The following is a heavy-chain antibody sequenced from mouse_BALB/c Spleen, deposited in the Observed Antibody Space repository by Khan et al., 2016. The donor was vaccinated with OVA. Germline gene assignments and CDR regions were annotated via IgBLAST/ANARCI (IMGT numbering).Heavy chain of an antibody. Sequence: EVELVESGGGLVQPGGSRKLSCAASGFTFSDYGMAWVRQAPGKGPEWVAFISDLAYTINYAATFTGRFTISRDNAKNTLYLEMSSLRSEDTAIYYCARGGGTAPFAYWGLGTLVTVSA. CDR1: GFTFSDYG. CDR2: ISDLAYTI. V-gene: IGHV5-15*02. J-gene: IGHJ3*01. D-gene: IGHD1-2*01. CDR3: ARGGGTAPFAY.